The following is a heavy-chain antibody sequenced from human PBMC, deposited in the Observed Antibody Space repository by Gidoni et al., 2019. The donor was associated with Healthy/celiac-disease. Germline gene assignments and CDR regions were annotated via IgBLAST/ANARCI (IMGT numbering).Heavy chain of an antibody. CDR2: IRYDGSNK. Sequence: QVQLVESGGGVVQPGGSLRLSCAASGFTFSSYGMHWVLQAPGKGLEWVAFIRYDGSNKYYADSVKGRFTISRDNSKNTLYLQMNSLRAEDTAVYYCAKDPHAGYDSSGYYYDYWGQGTLVTVSS. CDR3: AKDPHAGYDSSGYYYDY. CDR1: GFTFSSYG. V-gene: IGHV3-30*02. J-gene: IGHJ4*02. D-gene: IGHD3-22*01.